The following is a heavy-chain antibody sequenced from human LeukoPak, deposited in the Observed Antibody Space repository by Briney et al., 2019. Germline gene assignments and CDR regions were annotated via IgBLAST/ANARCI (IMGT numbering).Heavy chain of an antibody. V-gene: IGHV3-66*04. CDR2: FLAGGLL. CDR3: GRRFCNSCPLDF. CDR1: GFNVTTNN. Sequence: GGYLRLSCVGSGFNVTTNNMNWVRQAPGKGLECVSTFLAGGLLDYADSVRDRFTISRDTSKNTLYLQMNSLSAEDTAVYYCGRRFCNSCPLDFWGQGTLVTVSS. J-gene: IGHJ4*02. D-gene: IGHD2-21*01.